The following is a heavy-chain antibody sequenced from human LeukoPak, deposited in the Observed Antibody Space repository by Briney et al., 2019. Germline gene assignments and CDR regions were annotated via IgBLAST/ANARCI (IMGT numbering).Heavy chain of an antibody. CDR1: AYTFSSYW. V-gene: IGHV5-51*01. J-gene: IGHJ6*02. D-gene: IGHD5-18*01. CDR3: ARVTAMAPYYYYGMDV. Sequence: GESLKISCKGSAYTFSSYWIGWVRQMPGKGLEWMGIIYPGDSDTRYSPSFQGQVTISADKSINTAYLHWSSLKASDTAMYYCARVTAMAPYYYYGMDVWGQGTTVTVSS. CDR2: IYPGDSDT.